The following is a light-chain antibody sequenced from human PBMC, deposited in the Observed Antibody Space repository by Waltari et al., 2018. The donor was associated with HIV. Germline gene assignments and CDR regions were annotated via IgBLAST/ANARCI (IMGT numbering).Light chain of an antibody. V-gene: IGLV1-47*02. J-gene: IGLJ3*02. CDR3: AACDDSLRGWV. CDR2: CTT. CDR1: GSVIGGNY. Sequence: SVLPQPPSASRPRGTGVPTSCSRTGSVIGGNYVYWYQHIPGAPPKLLIYCTTQRPSGIPARFSGSHPGTSASLALSGLRPEDETDYYCAACDDSLRGWVFGGGTKVTVL.